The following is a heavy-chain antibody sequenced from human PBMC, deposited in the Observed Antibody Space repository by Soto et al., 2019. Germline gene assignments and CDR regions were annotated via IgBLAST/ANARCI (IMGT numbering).Heavy chain of an antibody. V-gene: IGHV1-69*02. J-gene: IGHJ4*02. CDR1: GGTFSSYT. Sequence: QVQLVQSGAEVKKPGSSVKVSCKASGGTFSSYTISWVRQAPGQGLEWMGRIIPIIGIANYAPKFQGRVTITADKSTSTAYMELSSLRSEDTAVYYCARYLHSSSRQIDYWGQGTLVTVSS. D-gene: IGHD6-6*01. CDR3: ARYLHSSSRQIDY. CDR2: IIPIIGIA.